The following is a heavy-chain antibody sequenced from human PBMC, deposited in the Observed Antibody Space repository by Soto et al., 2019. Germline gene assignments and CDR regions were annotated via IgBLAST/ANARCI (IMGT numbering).Heavy chain of an antibody. CDR1: EFTFSSYP. CDR2: ISDDGSNK. Sequence: PGGPLRPSCAAFEFTFSSYPLHWARQAPGKGLEWVAVISDDGSNKYYADSVKGRFTIFRDNSKNTLYLQMNSLRAEDTAVYYGARDDYGDYYTLQPWGQGTLVTVSS. D-gene: IGHD4-17*01. J-gene: IGHJ5*02. CDR3: ARDDYGDYYTLQP. V-gene: IGHV3-30*03.